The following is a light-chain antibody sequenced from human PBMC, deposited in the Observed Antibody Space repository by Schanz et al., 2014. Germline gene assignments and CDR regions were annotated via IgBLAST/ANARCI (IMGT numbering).Light chain of an antibody. J-gene: IGLJ2*01. CDR1: SGHINYA. CDR3: QTWGTAMVI. V-gene: IGLV4-69*01. CDR2: LNNDGSH. Sequence: QSVLTQSPSASASLGASVKLTCTLSSGHINYAIAWHQQQPEKGPRYLMRLNNDGSHSKGDGIPDRFSGSSSGAERYLTISSLQSEDEADYYCQTWGTAMVIFGGGTKLTVL.